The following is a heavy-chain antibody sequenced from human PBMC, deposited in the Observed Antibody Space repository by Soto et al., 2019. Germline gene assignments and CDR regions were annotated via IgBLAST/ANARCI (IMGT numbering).Heavy chain of an antibody. V-gene: IGHV4-59*08. D-gene: IGHD1-20*01. CDR2: IYYSGST. CDR3: GRNNGHGHNFAY. Sequence: PSGTLSLTCTVSGGSISSYYWSWTRQPPGKGLEWIGYIYYSGSTNYNPSLKSRVTISVDPSKNQFSLKLSSVTAADTAVYYCGRNNGHGHNFAYRGKGTLVTVSS. J-gene: IGHJ4*02. CDR1: GGSISSYY.